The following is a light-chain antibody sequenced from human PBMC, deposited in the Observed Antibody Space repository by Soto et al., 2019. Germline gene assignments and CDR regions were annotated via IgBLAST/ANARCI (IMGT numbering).Light chain of an antibody. CDR1: QSVSSSF. J-gene: IGKJ3*01. CDR3: QQCGSSAFI. V-gene: IGKV3-20*01. Sequence: EIVLTQSPGILSLSPGDRATLSCRANQSVSSSFLACYQQKPGQAPRLLIYGASTRATGIPDRFSGSGSGTDFTLTIIRLEPEDFAVDYCQQCGSSAFIFGHGIKVYIK. CDR2: GAS.